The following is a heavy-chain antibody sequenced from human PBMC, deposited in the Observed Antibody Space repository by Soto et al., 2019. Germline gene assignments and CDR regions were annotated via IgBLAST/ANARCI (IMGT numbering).Heavy chain of an antibody. CDR2: IKDDGSDK. CDR1: GFILRNHW. D-gene: IGHD1-1*01. Sequence: EVQLVESGGGLVQPGGSLRLSCAASGFILRNHWMNWVRQAPGKGLEWVASIKDDGSDKYYVDSVKVRFTISRDDTENSLYLQMNGLSVEDTAVYYCARGELEPRGQGTLVTVSS. V-gene: IGHV3-7*01. CDR3: ARGELEP. J-gene: IGHJ5*02.